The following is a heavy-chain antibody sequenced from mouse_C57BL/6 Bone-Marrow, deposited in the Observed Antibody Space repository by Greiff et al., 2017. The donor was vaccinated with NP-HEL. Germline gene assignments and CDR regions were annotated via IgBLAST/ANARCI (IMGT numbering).Heavy chain of an antibody. CDR2: IDPSDSYT. Sequence: VQLQQPGAELVKPGASVKLSCKASGYTFTSYWMQWVKQRPGQGLEWIGEIDPSDSYTNYNQKFKGKATLTVDTSSSTAYMQLSSLTSEDSAVYYCARPDGYDGYYFDYWGQGTTLTVSS. D-gene: IGHD2-2*01. CDR1: GYTFTSYW. V-gene: IGHV1-50*01. J-gene: IGHJ2*01. CDR3: ARPDGYDGYYFDY.